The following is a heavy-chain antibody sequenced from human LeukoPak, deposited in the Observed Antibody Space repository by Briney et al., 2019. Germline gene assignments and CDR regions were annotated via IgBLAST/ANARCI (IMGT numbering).Heavy chain of an antibody. Sequence: GGSLRLSCAASGFTFDDYAMHWVRQAPGKGLEWVSGISWNSGSIGYADSVKGRFTISRDNAKNTLYLQMNSLRAEDTAVYYCASRITMIWGQGTLVTVSS. CDR1: GFTFDDYA. V-gene: IGHV3-9*01. D-gene: IGHD3-22*01. J-gene: IGHJ4*02. CDR3: ASRITMI. CDR2: ISWNSGSI.